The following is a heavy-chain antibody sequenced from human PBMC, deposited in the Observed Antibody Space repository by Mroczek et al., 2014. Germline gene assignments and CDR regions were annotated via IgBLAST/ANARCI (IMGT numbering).Heavy chain of an antibody. CDR3: ARFGSSWYLERRNYYYYYGMDV. Sequence: QVQLQESGAGLLKPSETLSLTCAVYGGSFSGYYWSWIRQPPGKGLEWIGEINHSGSTNYNPSLKSRVTISVDTSKNQFSLKLSSVTAADTAVYYCARFGSSWYLERRNYYYYYGMDVWGQGTTVTVSS. V-gene: IGHV4-34*01. D-gene: IGHD6-13*01. J-gene: IGHJ6*02. CDR1: GGSFSGYY. CDR2: INHSGST.